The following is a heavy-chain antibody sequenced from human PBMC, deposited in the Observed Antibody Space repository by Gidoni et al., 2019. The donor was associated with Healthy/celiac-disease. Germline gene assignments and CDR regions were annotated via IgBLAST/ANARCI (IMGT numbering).Heavy chain of an antibody. Sequence: EVQLLESGGGLVQPGGSLRLSCAASGFTFSSYAMSWVRQAPGKGLEGGSAIRGSGGSTYYADSVKGRFTISRDNSKNTLYLQMNSLRAEDTAVYYCAKDLYYYDSSGYQGYFQHWGQGTLVTVSS. J-gene: IGHJ1*01. CDR3: AKDLYYYDSSGYQGYFQH. V-gene: IGHV3-23*01. CDR2: IRGSGGST. D-gene: IGHD3-22*01. CDR1: GFTFSSYA.